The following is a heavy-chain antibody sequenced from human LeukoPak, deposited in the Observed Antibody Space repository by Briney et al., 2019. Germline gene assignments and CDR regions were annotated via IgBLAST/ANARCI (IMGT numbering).Heavy chain of an antibody. V-gene: IGHV3-21*01. D-gene: IGHD3-9*01. CDR1: GFTFSSYS. Sequence: GGSLRLSCAASGFTFSSYSMNWVRQAPGKGLEWVSSISSSSSYIYYADSVKGRFTISRDNAKNSLYLQMNSLRAEDTAVYYCARDDRSYDIVTGYYKPAYYFDYWGQGTLVTVSS. J-gene: IGHJ4*02. CDR2: ISSSSSYI. CDR3: ARDDRSYDIVTGYYKPAYYFDY.